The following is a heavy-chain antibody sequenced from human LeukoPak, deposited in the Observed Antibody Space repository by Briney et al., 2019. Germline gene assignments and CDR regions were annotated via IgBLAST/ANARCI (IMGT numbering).Heavy chain of an antibody. Sequence: NASETLSLTCTVSGGSISSYYLSWIRQTAGKGLEWIGRMYSSGSNYNPSLKSRVTMSIDTSTNQFSLKLSSVTAADTAVYYCARGNYYDSSTYYRAFDIWGQGTMVTVSS. CDR3: ARGNYYDSSTYYRAFDI. CDR1: GGSISSYY. V-gene: IGHV4-4*07. CDR2: MYSSGS. D-gene: IGHD3-22*01. J-gene: IGHJ3*02.